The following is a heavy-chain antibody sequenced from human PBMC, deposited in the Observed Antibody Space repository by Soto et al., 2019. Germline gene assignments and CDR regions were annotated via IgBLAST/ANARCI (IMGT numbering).Heavy chain of an antibody. D-gene: IGHD3-10*01. V-gene: IGHV1-46*01. CDR3: ASFSMVRGVLGYYYGMDV. J-gene: IGHJ6*02. Sequence: GASVNVSCKASGYTFTSYYMHWVRQAPGQGLEWMGIINPSGGSTSYAQKFQGRVTMTRDTSTSTVYMELSSLISEDTAVYYCASFSMVRGVLGYYYGMDVWGQGTTVTVSS. CDR2: INPSGGST. CDR1: GYTFTSYY.